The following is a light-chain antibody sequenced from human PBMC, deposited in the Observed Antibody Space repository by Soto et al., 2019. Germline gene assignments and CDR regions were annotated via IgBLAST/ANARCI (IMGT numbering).Light chain of an antibody. J-gene: IGKJ1*01. CDR1: QSVSSD. V-gene: IGKV3-15*01. CDR3: QQYNNYPRT. Sequence: EIVMPQSPATLSVSPGERATLSCRASQSVSSDLAWYHQKPGQAPRLLIYGASTRATGIPARFSGSGSGTEFTLTINGLQSEDFAVYYCQQYNNYPRTFGQGTKVDIK. CDR2: GAS.